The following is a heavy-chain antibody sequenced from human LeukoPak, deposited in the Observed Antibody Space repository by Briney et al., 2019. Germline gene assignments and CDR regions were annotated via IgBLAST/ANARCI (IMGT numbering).Heavy chain of an antibody. CDR1: GFTVSSNY. D-gene: IGHD5-18*01. J-gene: IGHJ4*02. CDR3: ARSGYSYGRIPLWG. Sequence: GGSLRLSCAASGFTVSSNYMSWVRQAPGKGLEWASVIYSGGSTYYADSVKGRFTISRDNSKNTLYLQMNSLRAEDTAVYYCARSGYSYGRIPLWGWGQGTLVTVSS. V-gene: IGHV3-53*01. CDR2: IYSGGST.